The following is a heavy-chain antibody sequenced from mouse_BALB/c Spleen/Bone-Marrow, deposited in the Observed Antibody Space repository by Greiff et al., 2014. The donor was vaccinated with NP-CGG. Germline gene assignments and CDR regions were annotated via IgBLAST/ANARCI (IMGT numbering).Heavy chain of an antibody. CDR2: ISSGGGYT. J-gene: IGHJ4*01. D-gene: IGHD1-1*02. CDR1: GFTFSTYG. V-gene: IGHV5-6*01. CDR3: TRQGSWEHYAMDY. Sequence: EVQLVESGGDLVKPGGSLKLSCAASGFTFSTYGMSWVRQTPDKRLEWVATISSGGGYTYYPDSVKGRFTISRDNAKNTLYLQMSSLKSEDTAMYDFTRQGSWEHYAMDYWGQGTSVTVAS.